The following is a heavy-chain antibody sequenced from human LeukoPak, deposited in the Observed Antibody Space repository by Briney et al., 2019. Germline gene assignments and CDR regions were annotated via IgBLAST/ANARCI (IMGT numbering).Heavy chain of an antibody. J-gene: IGHJ4*02. Sequence: SETLSLTCTVSGDSITSSSHHWGWIRQSPGKGLEWIGSIYFGRTAYYNPSLSSRVALSVVTSKNQFSLQLTSVTAADTAVYYCVRHDGRGGATMGSLDSWGQGSLVTVSS. CDR1: GDSITSSSHH. CDR3: VRHDGRGGATMGSLDS. D-gene: IGHD5-12*01. V-gene: IGHV4-39*01. CDR2: IYFGRTA.